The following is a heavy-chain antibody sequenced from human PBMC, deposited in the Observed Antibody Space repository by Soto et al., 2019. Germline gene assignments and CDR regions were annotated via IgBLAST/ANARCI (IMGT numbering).Heavy chain of an antibody. CDR2: ISSSSSTI. J-gene: IGHJ3*02. Sequence: GGSLRLSCAASGFTFSSYSMNWVRQAPGKGLEWVSYISSSSSTIYYADSVKGRFTISRDNAKNSLYLQMNSLRAEDTAVYYCARDPTYDYAWHAFDIWGQGTMVTVSS. V-gene: IGHV3-48*01. CDR1: GFTFSSYS. CDR3: ARDPTYDYAWHAFDI. D-gene: IGHD5-12*01.